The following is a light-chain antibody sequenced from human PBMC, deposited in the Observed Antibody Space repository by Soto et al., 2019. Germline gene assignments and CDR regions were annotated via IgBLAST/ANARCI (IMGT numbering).Light chain of an antibody. V-gene: IGKV1-39*01. CDR1: QSISSY. CDR3: QQSYSTPRT. CDR2: AAS. Sequence: EIVMTQSSSSLSSFVGDSFTITCRASQSISSYLNWYQQKPGKAPKLLIYAASSLQSGVPSRFSGSGSGTDFTLTISSLQPEDFATYYCQQSYSTPRTFGQGTKVDI. J-gene: IGKJ1*01.